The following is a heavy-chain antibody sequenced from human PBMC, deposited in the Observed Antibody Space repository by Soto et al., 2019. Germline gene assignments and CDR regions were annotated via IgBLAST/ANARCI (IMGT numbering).Heavy chain of an antibody. J-gene: IGHJ6*02. CDR3: AREDDGGDRDYYGLDV. CDR2: IHYTGSI. D-gene: IGHD2-21*02. Sequence: SETLSLTCAVSGGSISSEYFHWTWIRQSPGEGLECIGYIHYTGSIMYNPSFKSRLTMAVDTTKNQFSLQLTSVTAADTAVYFCAREDDGGDRDYYGLDVWGQGTTVTVSS. V-gene: IGHV4-30-4*08. CDR1: GGSISSEYFH.